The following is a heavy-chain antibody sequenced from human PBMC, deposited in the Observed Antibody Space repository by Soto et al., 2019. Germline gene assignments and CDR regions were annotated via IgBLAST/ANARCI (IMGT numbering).Heavy chain of an antibody. CDR2: IKEDGSEK. CDR1: GFNFSVYW. J-gene: IGHJ4*02. D-gene: IGHD4-17*01. V-gene: IGHV3-7*01. Sequence: EVQLVESGGGLVQPGESLRLSCAVAGFNFSVYWMSWVRKAPGKGLEWVANIKEDGSEKYYVDSVKGRFTISRDNAKKSLSLQMNGLTSADTAVYYCASTRLPDYCAQGTLGTVSS. CDR3: ASTRLPDY.